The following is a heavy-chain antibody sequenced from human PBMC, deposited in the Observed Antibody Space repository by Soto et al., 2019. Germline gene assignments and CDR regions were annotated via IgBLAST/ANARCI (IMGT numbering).Heavy chain of an antibody. J-gene: IGHJ4*02. V-gene: IGHV4-38-2*02. CDR1: GYYIISGYD. CDR2: IYHSGST. Sequence: SEPLSRTYAVSGYYIISGYDWGWIRQPPGKGLEWIGSIYHSGSTYYNPSLKSRVTISVDTSKNQFSLKLSSVTAADTAVHYCARDRKPFDYWGQGTLVTVSS. CDR3: ARDRKPFDY.